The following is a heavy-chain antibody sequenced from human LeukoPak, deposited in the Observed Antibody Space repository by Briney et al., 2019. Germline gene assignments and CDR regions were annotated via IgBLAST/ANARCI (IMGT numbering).Heavy chain of an antibody. Sequence: PGGSLRLSCAASGFTFSSYSMNWVRQAPGKGLEWVSYISSSSSTIYYADSVKGRFTISRDNAKNSLYLQMNSLRAEDTAVYYCARDQGRYCSGGSCYQFDYWGQGTLVTVSS. CDR2: ISSSSSTI. V-gene: IGHV3-48*04. D-gene: IGHD2-15*01. CDR3: ARDQGRYCSGGSCYQFDY. CDR1: GFTFSSYS. J-gene: IGHJ4*02.